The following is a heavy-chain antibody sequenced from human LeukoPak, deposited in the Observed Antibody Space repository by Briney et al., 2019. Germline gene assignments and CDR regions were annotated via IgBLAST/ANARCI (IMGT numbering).Heavy chain of an antibody. D-gene: IGHD5-12*01. CDR3: ARSQENILEMD. CDR1: GRSISSGGYY. V-gene: IGHV4-31*03. CDR2: IYYSVST. J-gene: IGHJ4*02. Sequence: SQTLSLTCTVSGRSISSGGYYWSWIRQHPGKGLEWIGYIYYSVSTYYNPSLKSRVTISVDTSKNQFSLKLSSVTAADTAVYYCARSQENILEMDWGQGTLVTVSS.